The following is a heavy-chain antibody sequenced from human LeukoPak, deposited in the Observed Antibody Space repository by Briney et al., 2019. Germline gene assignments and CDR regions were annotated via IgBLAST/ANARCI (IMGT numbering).Heavy chain of an antibody. J-gene: IGHJ5*02. Sequence: SETLSLTCTVSGGSISSYYWSWIRQPAGKGLEWIGRIYTSGSTNYNPSLKSRVTMSVDTSKNQFSLKLSSVTAADTAVYYCSRGGGRMRIYGKKWFDPWGQGTLVTVSS. CDR1: GGSISSYY. D-gene: IGHD3-16*01. CDR2: IYTSGST. V-gene: IGHV4-4*07. CDR3: SRGGGRMRIYGKKWFDP.